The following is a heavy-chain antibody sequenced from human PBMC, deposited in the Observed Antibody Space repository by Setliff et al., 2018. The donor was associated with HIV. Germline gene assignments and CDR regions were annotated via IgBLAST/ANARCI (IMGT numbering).Heavy chain of an antibody. J-gene: IGHJ5*02. CDR2: ICDSGRNT. D-gene: IGHD6-13*01. V-gene: IGHV4-59*08. CDR1: DDSIRSSH. Sequence: SETLSLTCSVSDDSIRSSHWNWVRLPPGKGLEWIGVICDSGRNTDYNPSLKSRVTISVDTSKNQFSLKLSSVTAADTAVYYCASQARRIAAAGTGWFDPWGQGTLVTVSS. CDR3: ASQARRIAAAGTGWFDP.